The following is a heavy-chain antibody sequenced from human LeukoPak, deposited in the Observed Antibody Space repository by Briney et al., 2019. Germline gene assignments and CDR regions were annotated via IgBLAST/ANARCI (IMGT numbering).Heavy chain of an antibody. CDR3: AKDRSGYDYYGQYYFDY. CDR2: ISASGGTT. Sequence: QSGGSLRLSCAGYGFTFSSYAMTWVRQAPGKGLEYVSGISASGGTTYYADSVKGRFTISRDNSKNTLYLQMNSLRAEDTALYYCAKDRSGYDYYGQYYFDYWGQGTLVTVSS. CDR1: GFTFSSYA. V-gene: IGHV3-23*01. J-gene: IGHJ4*02. D-gene: IGHD5-12*01.